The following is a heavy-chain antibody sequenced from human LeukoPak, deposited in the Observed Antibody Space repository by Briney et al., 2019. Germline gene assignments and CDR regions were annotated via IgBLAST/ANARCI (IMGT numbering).Heavy chain of an antibody. CDR2: INPNSGGT. J-gene: IGHJ3*02. CDR1: GYTFTGYY. Sequence: ASVKVSCKASGYTFTGYYMHWVRQAPGQGLEWMGWINPNSGGTNYAQKFQGRVTMTRDTSISTAYMELSRLRSDDTAVYYCARGWPYRSGWYGGAFDIWGQGTMVTVSS. CDR3: ARGWPYRSGWYGGAFDI. V-gene: IGHV1-2*02. D-gene: IGHD6-19*01.